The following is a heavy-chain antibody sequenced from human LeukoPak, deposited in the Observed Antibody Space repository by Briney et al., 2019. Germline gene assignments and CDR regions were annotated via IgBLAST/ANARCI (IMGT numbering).Heavy chain of an antibody. CDR2: IYYSGST. CDR1: GGSISSYY. J-gene: IGHJ4*02. V-gene: IGHV4-59*12. D-gene: IGHD6-13*01. Sequence: SETLSLTCTVSGGSISSYYWSWIRQPPGKGLEWIGYIYYSGSTNYNPSLKSRVTISVDTSKNQFSLKLSSVTAADTAVYYCAREGDSSSWTGQIDYWGQGTLGHRLL. CDR3: AREGDSSSWTGQIDY.